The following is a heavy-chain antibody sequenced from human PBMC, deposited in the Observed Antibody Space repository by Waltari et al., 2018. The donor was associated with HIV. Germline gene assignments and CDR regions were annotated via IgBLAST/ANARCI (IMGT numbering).Heavy chain of an antibody. CDR1: GYTFTSYG. V-gene: IGHV1-18*01. Sequence: QAQLAQSGAEVKKPGASVKVSCTASGYTFTSYGIRWVRQAPGQGLEWLGWISAYNGNTNYAQKLQGRVTMTTDTSTSTAYMELRSLRSDDTAVYYCARVGCSSASCYSGWFDPWGQGTLVTVSS. D-gene: IGHD2-2*01. CDR3: ARVGCSSASCYSGWFDP. J-gene: IGHJ5*02. CDR2: ISAYNGNT.